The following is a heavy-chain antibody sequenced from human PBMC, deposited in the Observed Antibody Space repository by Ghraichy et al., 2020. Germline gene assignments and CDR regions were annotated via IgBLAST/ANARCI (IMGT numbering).Heavy chain of an antibody. CDR2: SRNIADSYAT. CDR3: GRTGATPPSIYAMDV. J-gene: IGHJ6*02. CDR1: GFTFSDHH. D-gene: IGHD4-23*01. V-gene: IGHV3-72*01. Sequence: LSLTCAASGFTFSDHHMDWVRQAPGKGLEWVGRSRNIADSYATQYAASVKGRFTISRDDSKKSLYLQMNSLKTEDTAVYYCGRTGATPPSIYAMDVWGQGTTVTVSS.